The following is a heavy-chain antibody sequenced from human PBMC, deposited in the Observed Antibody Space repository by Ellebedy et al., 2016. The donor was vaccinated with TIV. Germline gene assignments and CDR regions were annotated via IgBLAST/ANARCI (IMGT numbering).Heavy chain of an antibody. V-gene: IGHV3-21*06. CDR2: VSRGREA. CDR1: GFTFSISG. CDR3: SRDGREWSSDC. Sequence: GGSLRLXCAASGFTFSISGMTWVRQRPGKGLEWVATVSRGREAYYADPFKGRFFISRDNDLNSVFLQLNNLRVEDTAVYYCSRDGREWSSDCWGQGTLVTVSS. J-gene: IGHJ4*02. D-gene: IGHD3-3*01.